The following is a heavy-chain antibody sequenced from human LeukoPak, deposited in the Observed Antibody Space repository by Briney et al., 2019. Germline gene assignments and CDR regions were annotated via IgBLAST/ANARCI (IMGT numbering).Heavy chain of an antibody. CDR3: ARHLLWFGELLHFDY. J-gene: IGHJ4*02. CDR1: GGSITSYY. CDR2: INHSGST. V-gene: IGHV4-34*01. D-gene: IGHD3-10*01. Sequence: PSETLSLTCTVSGGSITSYYWSWIRQPPGKGLEWIGEINHSGSTNYNPSLKSRVTISVDTSKNQFSLKLSSVTAADTAVYYCARHLLWFGELLHFDYWGQGTLVTVSS.